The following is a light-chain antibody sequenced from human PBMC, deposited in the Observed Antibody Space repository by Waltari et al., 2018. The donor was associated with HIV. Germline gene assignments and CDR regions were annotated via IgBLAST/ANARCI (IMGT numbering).Light chain of an antibody. J-gene: IGLJ2*01. CDR3: QSTHSRGTYVV. V-gene: IGLV3-25*03. Sequence: SYELTQPPSVSVSPGQTARITCSGDALPKQYAYWYQQKPGQPPVLVIYKDTERPSGIPERVSGASSGTTVTLTISGVQAEDEASYYCQSTHSRGTYVVFGGGTKLTVL. CDR2: KDT. CDR1: ALPKQY.